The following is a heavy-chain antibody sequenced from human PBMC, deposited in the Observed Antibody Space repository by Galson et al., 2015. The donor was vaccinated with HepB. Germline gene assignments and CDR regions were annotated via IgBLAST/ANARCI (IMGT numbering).Heavy chain of an antibody. J-gene: IGHJ6*03. V-gene: IGHV6-1*01. D-gene: IGHD6-13*01. CDR1: GDSVSSNSTA. CDR3: ARAIADYYYYYYMDV. Sequence: CAISGDSVSSNSTAWNWIRQSPSRGLEWLGRTYDRSKWYNDYAVSVKSRITISPDTSKNQFSLQLNSVTPEDTAVYYCARAIADYYYYYYMDVWGKGTTVAVSS. CDR2: TYDRSKWYN.